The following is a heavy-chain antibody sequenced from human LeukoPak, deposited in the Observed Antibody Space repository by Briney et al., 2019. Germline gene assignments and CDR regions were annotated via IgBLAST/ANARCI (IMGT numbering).Heavy chain of an antibody. V-gene: IGHV3-21*01. CDR1: GFTFSSYS. Sequence: GGSLRLSCAASGFTFSSYSMNWVRQAPGKGLEWVSSISSSSSYIYYADSAKGRFTISRDNAKNSLYLQMNSLRAEDTAVYYCAREDQHYDFWSGYPVDGNWFDPWGQGTLVTVSS. CDR2: ISSSSSYI. CDR3: AREDQHYDFWSGYPVDGNWFDP. D-gene: IGHD3-3*01. J-gene: IGHJ5*02.